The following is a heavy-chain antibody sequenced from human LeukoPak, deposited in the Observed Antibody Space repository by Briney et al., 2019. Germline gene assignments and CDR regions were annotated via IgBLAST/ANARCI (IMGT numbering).Heavy chain of an antibody. Sequence: GGSLRLSCAASGFTFSGSAMSWVRQAPREGLEWVSLIWYCGANSYYTDSVRGRFTISRDNSKDSLFLQMNSLRAEDTAIYYCARDMQLSTWGLGTMVTVSS. J-gene: IGHJ3*01. D-gene: IGHD3-16*02. V-gene: IGHV3-23*01. CDR1: GFTFSGSA. CDR3: ARDMQLST. CDR2: IWYCGANS.